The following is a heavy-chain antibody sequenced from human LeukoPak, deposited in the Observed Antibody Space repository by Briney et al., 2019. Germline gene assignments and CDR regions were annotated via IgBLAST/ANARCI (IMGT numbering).Heavy chain of an antibody. CDR3: AISGRYCSSTRSTPIAFDI. Sequence: ASVKVSCKASGYTFTSYYMHWVRQAPGQGLEWMGRINTSGGSTSYAQKFQGRVTITRDTSTSTAYLELSSLRSEDTAVYYCAISGRYCSSTRSTPIAFDISGQGTMATVSS. CDR1: GYTFTSYY. J-gene: IGHJ3*02. D-gene: IGHD2-2*01. CDR2: INTSGGST. V-gene: IGHV1-46*01.